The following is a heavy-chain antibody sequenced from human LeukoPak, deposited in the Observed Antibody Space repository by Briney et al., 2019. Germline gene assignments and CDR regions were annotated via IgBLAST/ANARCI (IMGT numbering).Heavy chain of an antibody. CDR2: ISSDGHVI. V-gene: IGHV3-48*03. D-gene: IGHD5-24*01. CDR3: ARDEDGDHDFDY. Sequence: PGGSLRLSCAALGFTFSNYGMTWVPQAPGKGLEWVSHISSDGHVISYEDSVKGRFIISRDDAESSLYLKMNSLRAEDTAVYYCARDEDGDHDFDYCGQGTLVTVSS. CDR1: GFTFSNYG. J-gene: IGHJ4*02.